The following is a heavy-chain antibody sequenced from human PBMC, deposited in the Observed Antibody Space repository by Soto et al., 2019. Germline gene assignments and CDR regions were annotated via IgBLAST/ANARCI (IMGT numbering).Heavy chain of an antibody. Sequence: PGGSLRLSCAASGFTFSSYGMHWVRQAPGKXLEWVAVIWYDGSNKYYADSVKGRFTISRDNSKNTLYLQMNSLRAEDTAVYYCARSGDYGDLGYYYYYGMDVWGQGTTVTVSS. CDR1: GFTFSSYG. V-gene: IGHV3-33*01. CDR2: IWYDGSNK. CDR3: ARSGDYGDLGYYYYYGMDV. J-gene: IGHJ6*02. D-gene: IGHD4-17*01.